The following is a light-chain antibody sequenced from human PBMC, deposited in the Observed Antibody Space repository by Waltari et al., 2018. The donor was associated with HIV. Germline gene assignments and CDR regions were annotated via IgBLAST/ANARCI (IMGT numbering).Light chain of an antibody. CDR1: QSISSW. CDR3: QQYYLYPIP. CDR2: KAF. V-gene: IGKV1-5*03. J-gene: IGKJ5*01. Sequence: DIQMTQATSTLSASVGDRVAITRRAIQSISSWLAWYQQKPGKAPNLLIYKAFSLESGVPARFSGSGSETEFTLTISSLQAHDFATYYCQQYYLYPIPFGHGTRREIK.